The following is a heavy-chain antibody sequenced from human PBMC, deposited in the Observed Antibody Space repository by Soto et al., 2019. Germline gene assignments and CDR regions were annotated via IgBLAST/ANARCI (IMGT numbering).Heavy chain of an antibody. CDR2: TYYRSKWYN. V-gene: IGHV6-1*01. CDR3: ARSHPYYYDSSGLAGGMDV. CDR1: GDSVSSNSAA. D-gene: IGHD3-22*01. Sequence: SPTLSLTCAISGDSVSSNSAAWNWIRQSPSRGLEWLGRTYYRSKWYNDYAVSVKSRITINPDTSKNQFSLQLNSVTPEDTAVYYCARSHPYYYDSSGLAGGMDVWGQGTTVTVSS. J-gene: IGHJ6*02.